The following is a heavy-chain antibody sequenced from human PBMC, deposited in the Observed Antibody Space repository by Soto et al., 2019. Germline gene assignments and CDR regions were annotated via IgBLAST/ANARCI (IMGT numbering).Heavy chain of an antibody. CDR2: INPSGGST. Sequence: GASVKVSCKASGYTFTSYYMHWVRQAPGQGLEWMGIINPSGGSTSYAQKFQGRVTMTRDTSTSTVYMELSSLRSEDTAVYYCAREGEFWSGYSTNWFEPWGQGTRVNVAS. V-gene: IGHV1-46*03. D-gene: IGHD3-3*01. J-gene: IGHJ5*02. CDR1: GYTFTSYY. CDR3: AREGEFWSGYSTNWFEP.